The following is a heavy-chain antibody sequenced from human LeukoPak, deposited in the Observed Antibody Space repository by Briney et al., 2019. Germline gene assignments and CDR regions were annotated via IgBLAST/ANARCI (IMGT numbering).Heavy chain of an antibody. CDR1: GFTFSGSA. CDR3: AKDGYAMVSFFDY. Sequence: PGGSLRLSCAASGFTFSGSAMHWVRQAPGKGLEWVSGISGSGGNTYYADSVKGRFTISRDNSKNTLYLQLNSLRAEDTAVYYCAKDGYAMVSFFDYWGQGTLVSVSS. D-gene: IGHD4/OR15-4a*01. CDR2: ISGSGGNT. V-gene: IGHV3-23*01. J-gene: IGHJ4*02.